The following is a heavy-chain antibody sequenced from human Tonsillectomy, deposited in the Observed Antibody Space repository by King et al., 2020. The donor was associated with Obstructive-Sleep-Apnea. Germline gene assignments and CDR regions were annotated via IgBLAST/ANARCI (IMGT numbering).Heavy chain of an antibody. V-gene: IGHV3-11*06. CDR2: ISGSNTYT. Sequence: HVKLVESGGGLVKPGGSLRLSCVASGFSFSDYYMGWIRQGPGKGLEWISYISGSNTYTDYAGSVKGRFTISRDNAKNLLFLQMRNLRAEDTAVYYCARDRGVRASGYDLWGPGTLVTVSS. CDR1: GFSFSDYY. D-gene: IGHD3-10*01. CDR3: ARDRGVRASGYDL. J-gene: IGHJ5*02.